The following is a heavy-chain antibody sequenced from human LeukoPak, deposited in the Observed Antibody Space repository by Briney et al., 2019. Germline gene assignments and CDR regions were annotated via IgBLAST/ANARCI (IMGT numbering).Heavy chain of an antibody. CDR1: GFTFRSYA. D-gene: IGHD3-22*01. Sequence: GGSLRLSCAASGFTFRSYAMSWVRQAPGKGLEWVSAISGSGGSAYYADSVKGRFTISRDNSKNTLYLRMNSLRAEDTAVYYCGREYASSGYCDSWGQGTLVTVSS. CDR2: ISGSGGSA. CDR3: GREYASSGYCDS. J-gene: IGHJ4*02. V-gene: IGHV3-23*01.